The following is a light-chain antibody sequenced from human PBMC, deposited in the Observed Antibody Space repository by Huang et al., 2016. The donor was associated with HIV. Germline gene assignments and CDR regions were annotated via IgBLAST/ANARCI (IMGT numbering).Light chain of an antibody. J-gene: IGKJ4*01. V-gene: IGKV3-11*01. CDR1: QSVGGY. Sequence: EIVLTQSPATLSLSPGDRATLSCRASQSVGGYLAWYQQNPGQAPRRRSFEASNRSTGLPDRFSGSGSVTDFTLTIDSLQPDDFAIYYCQQRTKWPPVPTFGGGTRVEIK. CDR3: QQRTKWPPVPT. CDR2: EAS.